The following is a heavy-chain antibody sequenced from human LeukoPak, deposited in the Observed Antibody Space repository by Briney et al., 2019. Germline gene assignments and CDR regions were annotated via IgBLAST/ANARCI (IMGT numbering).Heavy chain of an antibody. CDR1: GYTFTGYY. D-gene: IGHD2-15*01. V-gene: IGHV3-30-3*01. CDR3: ARDGGPLLVY. CDR2: ISYDGSNK. Sequence: SCKASGYTFTGYYMHWVRQAPGKGLEWVAVISYDGSNKYYADSVKGRFTISRDNSKNTLYLQMNSLRAEDTAVYYCARDGGPLLVYWGQGTLVTVSS. J-gene: IGHJ4*02.